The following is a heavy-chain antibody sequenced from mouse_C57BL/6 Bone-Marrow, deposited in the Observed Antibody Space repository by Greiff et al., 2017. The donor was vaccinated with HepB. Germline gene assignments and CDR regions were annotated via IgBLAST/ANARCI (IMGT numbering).Heavy chain of an antibody. D-gene: IGHD1-1*01. V-gene: IGHV5-4*01. CDR3: ARERPYYGSSYWCAY. Sequence: EVKLVESGGGLVKPGGSLKLSCAASGFTFSSYAMSWVRQTPEKRLEWVATISDGGSYTYYPDNVKGRFTISRDNAKNNLYLQMSHLKSEDTAMYYCARERPYYGSSYWCAYWGQGTLVTGAA. CDR2: ISDGGSYT. CDR1: GFTFSSYA. J-gene: IGHJ3*01.